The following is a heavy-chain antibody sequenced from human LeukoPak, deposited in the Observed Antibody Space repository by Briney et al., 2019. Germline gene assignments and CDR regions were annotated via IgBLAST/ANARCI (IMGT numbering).Heavy chain of an antibody. CDR3: ASSRQGYYYYYGMDV. V-gene: IGHV3-21*04. CDR2: TGSNISYI. D-gene: IGHD6-13*01. CDR1: GFIFSNYT. Sequence: GGSLRLSCAASGFIFSNYTMNWVRQAPGKGLEWVSSTGSNISYIYYADSVKGRFTISRDNPKNSLYLQMNSLRAEDTALYYCASSRQGYYYYYGMDVWGQGTTVTVSS. J-gene: IGHJ6*02.